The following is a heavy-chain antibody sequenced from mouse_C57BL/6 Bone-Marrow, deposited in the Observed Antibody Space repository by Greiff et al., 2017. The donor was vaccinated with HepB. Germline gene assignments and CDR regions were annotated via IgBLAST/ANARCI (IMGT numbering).Heavy chain of an antibody. V-gene: IGHV5-4*01. CDR2: ISDGGSYT. Sequence: EVMLVESGGGLVKPGGSLKLSCAASGFTFSSYAMSWVRQTPEKRLEWVATISDGGSYTYYPDNVKGRFTISRDNAKNNLYLQMSHLKSEDTAMYYCARDRGFITTVVALYYYAMDYWGQGTSVTVSS. CDR1: GFTFSSYA. J-gene: IGHJ4*01. CDR3: ARDRGFITTVVALYYYAMDY. D-gene: IGHD1-1*01.